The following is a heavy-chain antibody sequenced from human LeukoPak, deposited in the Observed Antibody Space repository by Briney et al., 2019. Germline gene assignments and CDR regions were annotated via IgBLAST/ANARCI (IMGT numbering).Heavy chain of an antibody. CDR1: GFTFSSYN. Sequence: PGGSLRLSCAASGFTFSSYNMNWVRQAPGKGLEWVSSITSSGSDIYYADSVKGRFTISRDNAKNSLFLQMNSLRDEDTAVYYCARDSRDGYNTIDYWGQGTLVTVSS. CDR2: ITSSGSDI. CDR3: ARDSRDGYNTIDY. V-gene: IGHV3-21*04. J-gene: IGHJ4*02. D-gene: IGHD5-24*01.